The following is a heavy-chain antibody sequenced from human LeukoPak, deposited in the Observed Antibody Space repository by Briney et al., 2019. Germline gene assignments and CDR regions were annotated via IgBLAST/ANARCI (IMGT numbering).Heavy chain of an antibody. Sequence: PGGSLRLSCTYSGFTSRFLGMSWVRQAPGKGLEWVSVIYSGGSTYYADSVKGRFTISRDNSKNTLYLQMNSLRAEDTAVYYCARDHVGYSNSNYYYYYYMDVWGKGTTVTVSS. CDR3: ARDHVGYSNSNYYYYYYMDV. CDR1: GFTSRFLG. J-gene: IGHJ6*03. D-gene: IGHD4-11*01. CDR2: IYSGGST. V-gene: IGHV3-53*01.